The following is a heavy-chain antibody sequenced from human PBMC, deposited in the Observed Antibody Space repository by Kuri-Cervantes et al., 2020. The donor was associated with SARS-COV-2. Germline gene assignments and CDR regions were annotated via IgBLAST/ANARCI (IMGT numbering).Heavy chain of an antibody. CDR1: GGSVSSGSYY. Sequence: SETLSLTCTVSGGSVSSGSYYWSWIRQPPGKGLEWIGYIYYRGSTRYNPSLKSRVTISVDTSKNQFSLKLSSVTAADTAVYYCARDGRYGELNWFDPWGQGTLVTVSS. V-gene: IGHV4-61*01. CDR2: IYYRGST. D-gene: IGHD4-17*01. J-gene: IGHJ5*02. CDR3: ARDGRYGELNWFDP.